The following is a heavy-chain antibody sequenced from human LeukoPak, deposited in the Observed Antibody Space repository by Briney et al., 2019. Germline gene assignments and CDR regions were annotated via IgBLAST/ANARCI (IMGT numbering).Heavy chain of an antibody. CDR2: ISSSSSYI. V-gene: IGHV3-21*01. CDR3: ARAYGDYAPFDY. J-gene: IGHJ4*02. Sequence: GGSLRLSCAASGFTFSSYSMNWVRQAPGKGLEWVLSISSSSSYIYYADSVKGRFTISRDNAKNSLYLQMNSLRAEDTAVYYCARAYGDYAPFDYWGQGTLVTVSS. D-gene: IGHD4-17*01. CDR1: GFTFSSYS.